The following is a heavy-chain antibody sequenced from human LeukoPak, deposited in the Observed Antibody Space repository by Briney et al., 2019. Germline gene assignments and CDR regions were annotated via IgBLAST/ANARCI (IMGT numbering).Heavy chain of an antibody. V-gene: IGHV3-7*05. CDR1: GFTFSSCW. J-gene: IGHJ4*02. CDR3: ARDGIDY. CDR2: IKQEGSEK. Sequence: GGSLRLSCAASGFTFSSCWMSWVRQAPGKGLEWVANIKQEGSEKYYVDSVKGRFTISRDNAKNSLYLQMNSLRAEDTAVYYCARDGIDYWGQGTLVTVSS.